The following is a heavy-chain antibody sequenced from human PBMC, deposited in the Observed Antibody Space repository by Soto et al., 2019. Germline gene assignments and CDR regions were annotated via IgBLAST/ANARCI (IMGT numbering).Heavy chain of an antibody. J-gene: IGHJ5*02. CDR1: GGSISRYY. Sequence: SETLSLTCTVSGGSISRYYWSWIRQPPGKGLEWIGYIYYSGNTNYNPSLKSRVTISVDTSKNQFSLKVTSVTAADTAIYYCARHGSGTSRWFDPWGQGTLVTVSS. CDR2: IYYSGNT. CDR3: ARHGSGTSRWFDP. V-gene: IGHV4-59*08. D-gene: IGHD3-10*01.